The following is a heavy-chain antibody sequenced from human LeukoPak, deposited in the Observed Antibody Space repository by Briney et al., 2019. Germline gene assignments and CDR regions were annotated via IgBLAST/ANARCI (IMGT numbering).Heavy chain of an antibody. CDR2: IKQDGSEK. J-gene: IGHJ6*02. CDR3: ARNKSYGDYDGYYYYYGMDV. CDR1: GFTFSSYW. V-gene: IGHV3-7*01. D-gene: IGHD4-17*01. Sequence: PGGSLRLSCAASGFTFSSYWMSWVRQAPGKGLEWVSNIKQDGSEKYYVDSVKGRFTISRDNAKNSLYLQMNSLRAEDTAVYYCARNKSYGDYDGYYYYYGMDVWGQGTTVTVSS.